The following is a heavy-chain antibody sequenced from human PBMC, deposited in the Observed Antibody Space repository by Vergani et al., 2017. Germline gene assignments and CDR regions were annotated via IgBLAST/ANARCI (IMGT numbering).Heavy chain of an antibody. CDR1: GFTFSGSA. V-gene: IGHV1-69*06. J-gene: IGHJ4*02. Sequence: VQLVESGGGLVQPGGSLTLSCAASGFTFSGSAINWVRQAPGQGLEWMGGIIPIFDTADYAQKFQGRLTITADKSTSTAYMELSSLRSDDTAVYYCARDLPPGYWGQGTLVTVSS. CDR3: ARDLPPGY. CDR2: IIPIFDTA.